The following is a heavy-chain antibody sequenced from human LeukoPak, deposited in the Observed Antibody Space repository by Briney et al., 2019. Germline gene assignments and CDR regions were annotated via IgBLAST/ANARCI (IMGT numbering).Heavy chain of an antibody. V-gene: IGHV1-69*05. D-gene: IGHD6-6*01. J-gene: IGHJ4*02. CDR2: IIPIFGTA. CDR1: GGTFSSYA. CDR3: ARDGSSSIPY. Sequence: ASVKVSCKASGGTFSSYAISWVRQAPGQGLEWMGGIIPIFGTANYAQKFQGRVTMTRDTSTSTVYMELSSLRSEDTAVYYCARDGSSSIPYWGQGTLVTVSS.